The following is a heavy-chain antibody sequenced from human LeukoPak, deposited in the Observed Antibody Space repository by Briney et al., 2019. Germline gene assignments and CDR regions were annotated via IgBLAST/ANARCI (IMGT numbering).Heavy chain of an antibody. J-gene: IGHJ6*03. CDR2: ISSSGSTI. D-gene: IGHD5/OR15-5a*01. CDR1: GFTFSDYY. Sequence: GGSLRLSCAASGFTFSDYYMSWIRQAPGKGLEWVSYISSSGSTIYYADSVKGRFTISRDNAKNSLYLQMNSLRAEDTAVYYCARAVYAYYYYYMDVWGKGTTVTVSS. CDR3: ARAVYAYYYYYMDV. V-gene: IGHV3-11*04.